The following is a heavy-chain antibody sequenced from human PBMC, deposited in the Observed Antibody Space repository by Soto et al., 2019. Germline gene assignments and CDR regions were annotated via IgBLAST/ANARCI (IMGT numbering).Heavy chain of an antibody. CDR1: GYTFTSYY. D-gene: IGHD3-22*01. J-gene: IGHJ4*02. Sequence: ASVKVSCKASGYTFTSYYIHWVRQAPGQGLEWMGWINPITGGTNYAPKFQGRVTMTRDTSITTAYMELSRLRSDDTAVYYCERNYYDSSDRDYLDYWGQGTPVTVYS. V-gene: IGHV1-2*02. CDR3: ERNYYDSSDRDYLDY. CDR2: INPITGGT.